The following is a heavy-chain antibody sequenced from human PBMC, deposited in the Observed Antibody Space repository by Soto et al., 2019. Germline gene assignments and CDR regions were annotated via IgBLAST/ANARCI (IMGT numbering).Heavy chain of an antibody. Sequence: EVQLVESGGGLVKPGGSLRLSCAASGFTFSSYSMNWVRQAPGKGLEWVSSISSSSSYIYYADSVKGRFTISRDNAKNSLYLQMSSLRAEDTAVYYCARDQDSSGCYPPLQYYYYMDVWGKGTTVTVSS. D-gene: IGHD6-19*01. CDR1: GFTFSSYS. V-gene: IGHV3-21*01. CDR3: ARDQDSSGCYPPLQYYYYMDV. CDR2: ISSSSSYI. J-gene: IGHJ6*03.